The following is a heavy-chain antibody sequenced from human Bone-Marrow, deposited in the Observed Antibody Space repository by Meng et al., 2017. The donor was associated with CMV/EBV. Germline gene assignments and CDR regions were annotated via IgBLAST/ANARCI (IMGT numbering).Heavy chain of an antibody. Sequence: GESLKISCAASAFTFSSYEMNWVRQAPGKGLEWVSYISSSGNTIYYADSVKGRFTISRDNAKNFLYLQMNSLRAEDTAVYYCAREGYDFWSSYYYYGMAVWGQGTTVTVSS. D-gene: IGHD3-3*01. J-gene: IGHJ6*02. CDR3: AREGYDFWSSYYYYGMAV. V-gene: IGHV3-48*03. CDR2: ISSSGNTI. CDR1: AFTFSSYE.